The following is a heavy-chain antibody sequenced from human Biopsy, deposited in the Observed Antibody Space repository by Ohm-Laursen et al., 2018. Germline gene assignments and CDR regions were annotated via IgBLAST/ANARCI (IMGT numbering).Heavy chain of an antibody. Sequence: ASVTASRKVSGYSLNELSMHWVRQVPGKGLEWMGGFAPENGKTVYAQNFQARVSLTDDTSTDTAYMELRSLRSEDTAVYYCAADINVWNVNYWGQGTQVTVSS. V-gene: IGHV1-24*01. J-gene: IGHJ4*02. CDR2: FAPENGKT. CDR3: AADINVWNVNY. D-gene: IGHD1-1*01. CDR1: GYSLNELS.